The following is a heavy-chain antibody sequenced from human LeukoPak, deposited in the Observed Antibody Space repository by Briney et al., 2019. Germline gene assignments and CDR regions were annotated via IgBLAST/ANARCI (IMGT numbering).Heavy chain of an antibody. CDR2: IYPGDSDT. CDR3: ASRYGAETAFDI. Sequence: GESLKISCKGSGYTFTNYWIGWVRQMPGKGLDFMGIIYPGDSDTRYSPSFQGQVTISADKSFTTAYLQWSSPKTSDTAMYYCASRYGAETAFDIWGQGTMVTVSS. D-gene: IGHD4-17*01. V-gene: IGHV5-51*01. J-gene: IGHJ3*02. CDR1: GYTFTNYW.